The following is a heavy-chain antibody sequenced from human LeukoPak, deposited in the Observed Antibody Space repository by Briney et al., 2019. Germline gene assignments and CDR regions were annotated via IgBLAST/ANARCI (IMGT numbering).Heavy chain of an antibody. V-gene: IGHV1-24*01. J-gene: IGHJ4*02. CDR3: ATAYDSSGYAYNYFDY. CDR2: FDPEDGET. D-gene: IGHD3-22*01. CDR1: GYTLTELS. Sequence: ASVKVSCKVSGYTLTELSMHWVRQAPGKGLEWMGGFDPEDGETIYAQKFQGRVTMTEDTSTDTAYMELSSLRSEDTAVYYCATAYDSSGYAYNYFDYWGQGTPVTVSS.